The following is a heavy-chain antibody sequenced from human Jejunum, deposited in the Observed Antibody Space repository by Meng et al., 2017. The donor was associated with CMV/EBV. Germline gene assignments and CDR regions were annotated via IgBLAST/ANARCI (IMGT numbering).Heavy chain of an antibody. V-gene: IGHV3-49*04. J-gene: IGHJ4*02. D-gene: IGHD2-2*01. Sequence: YAMSWVRQAPGKRLEWVGFIRSKIYGGTTEYAASVKGRFTISRDESESIAYLQMNSLKTEDTGVYYCTRDRKDIVVLPAAKKYDYWGQGTLVTVSS. CDR3: TRDRKDIVVLPAAKKYDY. CDR2: IRSKIYGGTT. CDR1: YA.